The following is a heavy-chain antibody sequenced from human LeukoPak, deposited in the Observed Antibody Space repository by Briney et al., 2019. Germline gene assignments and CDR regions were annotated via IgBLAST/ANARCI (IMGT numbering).Heavy chain of an antibody. V-gene: IGHV5-51*01. J-gene: IGHJ4*02. CDR1: GYSFTSYW. D-gene: IGHD3-9*01. Sequence: GESPKISCQGSGYSFTSYWIGWVRQTPGTGLEWVASIYPGDLDTSYSPPFQGQVTISADKSTNTAHLQWNSLKASDTAIFYCARARYFDSGRYFDYWGQETRVTVSS. CDR2: IYPGDLDT. CDR3: ARARYFDSGRYFDY.